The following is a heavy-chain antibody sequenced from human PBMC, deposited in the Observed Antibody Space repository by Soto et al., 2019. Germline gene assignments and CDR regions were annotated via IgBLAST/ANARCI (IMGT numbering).Heavy chain of an antibody. CDR1: GFTFSSYS. D-gene: IGHD5-12*01. V-gene: IGHV3-21*01. CDR2: ISSSSSYI. Sequence: PVGSLRLSCAASGFTFSSYSMNWVRQAPGKGLEWVSSISSSSSYIYYADSVKGRFTISRDNAKNSLYLQMNSLRAEDTAVYYCARDSYAVGGVPIVYDSGYYYGMDVWGQGTTVTVSS. J-gene: IGHJ6*02. CDR3: ARDSYAVGGVPIVYDSGYYYGMDV.